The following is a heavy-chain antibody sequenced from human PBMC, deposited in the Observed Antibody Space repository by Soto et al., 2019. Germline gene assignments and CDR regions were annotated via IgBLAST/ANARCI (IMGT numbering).Heavy chain of an antibody. V-gene: IGHV4-59*11. J-gene: IGHJ4*02. CDR3: AGDTYGLDY. Sequence: QVQLQESCRGLVKPSETLSLTCTVSGGSISNHYWNWIRQPPGRGLEWIGNILYSGSTNYNPSLKSRVTISVDTSRNQFSLKLSSVTAADTAVYYCAGDTYGLDYWGQGTLVSVSS. D-gene: IGHD3-10*01. CDR2: ILYSGST. CDR1: GGSISNHY.